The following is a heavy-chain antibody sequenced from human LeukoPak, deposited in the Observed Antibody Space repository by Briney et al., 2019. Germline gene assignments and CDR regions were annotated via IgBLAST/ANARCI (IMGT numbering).Heavy chain of an antibody. CDR3: AGSGSYYRGAFDI. CDR1: GFTVSSNY. D-gene: IGHD1-26*01. J-gene: IGHJ3*02. Sequence: PGGSLRLSCAASGFTVSSNYMSWVRQAAGKGLEWVSVIYSGGSTYYADSVKGRFTISRDNSKNTLYLQMNSLRAEDTAVYYCAGSGSYYRGAFDIGGQGTMVTVS. CDR2: IYSGGST. V-gene: IGHV3-53*01.